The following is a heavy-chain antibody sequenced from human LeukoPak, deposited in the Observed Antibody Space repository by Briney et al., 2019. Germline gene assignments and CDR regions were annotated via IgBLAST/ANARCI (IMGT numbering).Heavy chain of an antibody. D-gene: IGHD6-19*01. CDR2: IIPIFGTA. J-gene: IGHJ4*02. CDR1: GGTSSSYA. Sequence: SVKVSCKASGGTSSSYAISWVRQAPGQGLEWMGGIIPIFGTANYAQKFQGRVTITADESTSTAYMELSSLRSEDTAVYYCARDLEAVAVAGKGYWGQGTLVTVSS. V-gene: IGHV1-69*13. CDR3: ARDLEAVAVAGKGY.